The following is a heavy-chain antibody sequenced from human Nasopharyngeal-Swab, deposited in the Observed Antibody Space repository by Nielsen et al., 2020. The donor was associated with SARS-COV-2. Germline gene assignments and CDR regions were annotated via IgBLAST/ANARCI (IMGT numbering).Heavy chain of an antibody. CDR2: INHSGST. Sequence: GSLRLSFAVYGGSFSGYYWSWIRQPPGKGLEWIGEINHSGSTNYNPSLKSRVTISVDTSKNQFSLKLSSVTAADTAVYYCARARRPLPGRHDAFDIWGQGTMVTVSS. V-gene: IGHV4-34*01. J-gene: IGHJ3*02. CDR1: GGSFSGYY. CDR3: ARARRPLPGRHDAFDI.